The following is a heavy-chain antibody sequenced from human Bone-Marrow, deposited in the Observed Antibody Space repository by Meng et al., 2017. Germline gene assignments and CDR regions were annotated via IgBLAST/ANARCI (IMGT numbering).Heavy chain of an antibody. CDR2: MKSNVDGGTV. CDR3: SGHVDY. V-gene: IGHV3-15*01. CDR1: GFTFSHAG. J-gene: IGHJ4*01. Sequence: EVQLVDSGGGFVKPGGSLGLSCAASGFTFSHAGMTWVRQAPGKGLEWIGRMKSNVDGGTVDYAAAVKGRFFISRDDSENTFYLQMNSLKTEDTAVYYCSGHVDYWGHGTLVTVSS.